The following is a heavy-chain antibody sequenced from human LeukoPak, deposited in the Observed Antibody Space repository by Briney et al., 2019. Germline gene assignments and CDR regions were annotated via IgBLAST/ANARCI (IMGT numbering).Heavy chain of an antibody. CDR2: INHFGST. Sequence: SETLSLTCAVYGVSFSDYYWSWIRQPPGKGLEWIGEINHFGSTNYNPSLKSRVTLSIDTSKNQFSLKLNSVTAADTAVYYCARESPPYYDILTGYYYFDYWGQGTLVTVSS. CDR1: GVSFSDYY. V-gene: IGHV4-34*01. D-gene: IGHD3-9*01. J-gene: IGHJ4*02. CDR3: ARESPPYYDILTGYYYFDY.